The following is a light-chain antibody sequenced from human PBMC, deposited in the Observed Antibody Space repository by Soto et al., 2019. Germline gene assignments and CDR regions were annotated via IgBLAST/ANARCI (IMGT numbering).Light chain of an antibody. V-gene: IGKV1-5*03. Sequence: DILMTQSPSTLSASVGGRVTITCRASQSISTWLAWYQQKPGKAPKLLIYKVSNLESGVPSRFSGSGSGTEFTLTISSLQPDDFATYYCQQYNSYPWTFGQGTKVDI. CDR2: KVS. J-gene: IGKJ1*01. CDR1: QSISTW. CDR3: QQYNSYPWT.